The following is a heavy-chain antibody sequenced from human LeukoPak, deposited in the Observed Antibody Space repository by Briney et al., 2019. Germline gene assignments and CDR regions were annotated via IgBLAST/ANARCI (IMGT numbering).Heavy chain of an antibody. D-gene: IGHD3-10*01. V-gene: IGHV4-31*03. CDR1: DGSISSGGYY. Sequence: SETLSLTCTVSDGSISSGGYYWSWIRQLPGMGLEWIGYIYYSGSTYYNPSLKSRITISVDTSKNQFSLKLTSVTAADTAVYYCARAPGGAYYYYYGMDVWGQGTTVTVSS. CDR2: IYYSGST. J-gene: IGHJ6*02. CDR3: ARAPGGAYYYYYGMDV.